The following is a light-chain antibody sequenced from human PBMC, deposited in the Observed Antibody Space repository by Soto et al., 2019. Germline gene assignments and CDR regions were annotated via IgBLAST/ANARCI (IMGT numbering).Light chain of an antibody. CDR3: QQYYNQLT. V-gene: IGKV3-15*01. CDR2: DAS. Sequence: EIVMTQSPATLSVSPGERATLSCRASQSVGSNLAWYQQKPGQAPRLLMYDASTRATGIPARFSGSGSGTEFTLTITSLQSEDFVVYYCQQYYNQLTFGQGTKVDIK. CDR1: QSVGSN. J-gene: IGKJ1*01.